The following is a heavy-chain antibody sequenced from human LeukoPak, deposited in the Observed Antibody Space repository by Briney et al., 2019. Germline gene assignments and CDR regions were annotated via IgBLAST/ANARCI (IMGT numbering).Heavy chain of an antibody. V-gene: IGHV3-66*01. D-gene: IGHD4-11*01. Sequence: SGGSLRLSCAASGFTVSSNYMSWVRQAPGKGLEWVSVIYSGGSTYYADSVKGRFTISRDNSKNTLYLQMNSLRAEDTAVYYCAKDQAPVTTGWFDPWGQGTLVTVSS. J-gene: IGHJ5*02. CDR3: AKDQAPVTTGWFDP. CDR2: IYSGGST. CDR1: GFTVSSNY.